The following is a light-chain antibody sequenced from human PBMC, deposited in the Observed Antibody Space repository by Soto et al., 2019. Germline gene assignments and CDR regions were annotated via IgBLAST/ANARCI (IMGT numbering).Light chain of an antibody. V-gene: IGKV3-20*01. J-gene: IGKJ1*01. Sequence: EIVLTQSPGTLSLSPGERATLSCRASQIISSSHLAWYQQKPGQAPRLLIYGASSRATGIPDRFSGSGSGTDFSLTINRLEPEDFAVYFCQQYGSSPRTFGQGTKVEVK. CDR3: QQYGSSPRT. CDR1: QIISSSH. CDR2: GAS.